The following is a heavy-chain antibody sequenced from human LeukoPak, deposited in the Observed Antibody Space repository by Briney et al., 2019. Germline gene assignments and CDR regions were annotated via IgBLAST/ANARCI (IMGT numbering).Heavy chain of an antibody. CDR3: ARRYMSGYDTPLWFDP. D-gene: IGHD5-12*01. Sequence: GGSLRLSCAASGFTFGSYSMNWVRQAPGKGLEWVSSISSSSYMYYADSVKGRFTISRDNAKNSLYLQMNSLRAEDTAVYYCARRYMSGYDTPLWFDPWGQGTLVTVSS. V-gene: IGHV3-21*01. J-gene: IGHJ5*02. CDR1: GFTFGSYS. CDR2: ISSSSYM.